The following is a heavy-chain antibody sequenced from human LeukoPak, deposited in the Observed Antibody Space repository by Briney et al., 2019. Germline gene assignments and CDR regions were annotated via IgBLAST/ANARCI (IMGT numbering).Heavy chain of an antibody. Sequence: ASVKVSCKASGYTFTDYYIHWVRQAPGQGLEWMGIIDPSGGSTRYAQKFQGRVTMTRDTSTSTVYVELSSLTVEDTAVIYCATEMDPWGQGTLVTVSS. J-gene: IGHJ5*02. V-gene: IGHV1-46*01. CDR1: GYTFTDYY. CDR2: IDPSGGST. CDR3: ATEMDP.